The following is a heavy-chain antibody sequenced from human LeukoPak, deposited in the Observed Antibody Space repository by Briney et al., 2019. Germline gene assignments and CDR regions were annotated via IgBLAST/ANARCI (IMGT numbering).Heavy chain of an antibody. CDR1: GYTLTELS. D-gene: IGHD3-22*01. CDR2: FDPEDGET. CDR3: ATDLLNHYYDSSGYYAH. J-gene: IGHJ4*02. V-gene: IGHV1-24*01. Sequence: ASVKASCKVSGYTLTELSMHWVRQAPGKGLEWMGGFDPEDGETIYAQKFQGRVTMTEDTSTDTAYMELSSLRSEDTAVYYCATDLLNHYYDSSGYYAHWGQGTLVTVSS.